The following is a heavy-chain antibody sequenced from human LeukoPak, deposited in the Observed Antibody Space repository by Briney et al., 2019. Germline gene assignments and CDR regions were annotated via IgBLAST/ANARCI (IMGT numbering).Heavy chain of an antibody. CDR2: TREDGSEK. J-gene: IGHJ3*02. D-gene: IGHD6-13*01. CDR1: GFTFSTYW. V-gene: IGHV3-7*01. Sequence: GGSLRLSCTASGFTFSTYWMSWVRQAPGKGLEWVANTREDGSEKYYVDSVKGRFTISRDNAKNSLYLQMNSLRAEDTAVYYCATYGYSSSWIWGQGTMVTVSS. CDR3: ATYGYSSSWI.